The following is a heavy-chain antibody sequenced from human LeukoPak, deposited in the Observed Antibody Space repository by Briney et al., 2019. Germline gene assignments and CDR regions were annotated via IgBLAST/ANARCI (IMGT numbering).Heavy chain of an antibody. CDR2: ITASGTAM. J-gene: IGHJ4*02. V-gene: IGHV3-48*02. D-gene: IGHD1-26*01. CDR3: ASSGSYRFDY. Sequence: HPSETLSLTCAVYGGSFSGYYWSWVRQAPGKGLEWVSHITASGTAMFYADSVKGRFTISRDNAKNSLYLQMNSLRDEDTAVYYCASSGSYRFDYWGQGTLVTVSS. CDR1: GGSFSGYY.